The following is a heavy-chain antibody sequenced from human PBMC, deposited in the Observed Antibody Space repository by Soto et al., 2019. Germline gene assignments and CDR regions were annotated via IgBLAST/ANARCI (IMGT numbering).Heavy chain of an antibody. CDR2: IRRKANSYTT. CDR3: VKDAPGGDGYNPHFDS. CDR1: GLIFSDYH. Sequence: GGSLRLSCAASGLIFSDYHMDWVRQAPGKGLEWVGRIRRKANSYTTEYAASVKGRFTISRDDSKNSLYLQMNSLKSEDTAVYDCVKDAPGGDGYNPHFDSWGQGX. J-gene: IGHJ4*02. D-gene: IGHD5-12*01. V-gene: IGHV3-72*01.